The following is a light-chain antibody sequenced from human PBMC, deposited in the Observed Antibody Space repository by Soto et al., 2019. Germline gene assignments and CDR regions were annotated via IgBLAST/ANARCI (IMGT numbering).Light chain of an antibody. V-gene: IGKV2-28*01. CDR2: LGS. J-gene: IGKJ1*01. Sequence: VVVTQSPLSLPVTPGEPASMSCRASQSLLPTNGINYLHWYLQKPGQSPQLLIYLGSHRASGVPDRFSGSGSGTEYTLRISRVEAEDVGIYYCMQALQKPSTFGQGTKVDIK. CDR1: QSLLPTNGINY. CDR3: MQALQKPST.